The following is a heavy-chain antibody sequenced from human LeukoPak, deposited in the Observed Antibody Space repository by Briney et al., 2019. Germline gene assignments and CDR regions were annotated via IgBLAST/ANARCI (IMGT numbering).Heavy chain of an antibody. CDR3: ARGPSSGWFLSQFDY. D-gene: IGHD6-19*01. V-gene: IGHV1-2*02. CDR1: GYTFTGYY. CDR2: INPNSGGT. Sequence: ASVKVSCKASGYTFTGYYMHWVRQAPGQGLEWMGWINPNSGGTDYAQRFQGRVTMTRDTSISTAYMELSRLRSDDTAVYYCARGPSSGWFLSQFDYWGQGTLVTVSS. J-gene: IGHJ4*02.